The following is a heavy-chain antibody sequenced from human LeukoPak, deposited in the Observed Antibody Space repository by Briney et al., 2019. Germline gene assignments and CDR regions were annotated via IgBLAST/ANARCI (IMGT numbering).Heavy chain of an antibody. CDR2: IGSTGSNT. CDR1: GFTLSSYA. CDR3: AKSLSTVNTSLF. V-gene: IGHV3-23*01. Sequence: GGSLRLSCAASGFTLSSYAMSWVRQAPGKGLEWVATIGSTGSNTYYTDSVKGRFTISRDNSKNTLYLQINGLRADDTAVYYCAKSLSTVNTSLFWGQGTLVTVSS. D-gene: IGHD4-17*01. J-gene: IGHJ4*02.